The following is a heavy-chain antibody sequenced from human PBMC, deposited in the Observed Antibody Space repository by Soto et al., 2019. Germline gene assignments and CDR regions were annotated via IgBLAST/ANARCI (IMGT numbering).Heavy chain of an antibody. CDR2: INHSGST. Sequence: SETLSLTCAVYGGSGGSFSGYYWSWIRQPPGKGLEWIGEINHSGSTNYNPSLKSRVTISVDTSKNQFSLKLSSVTAADTAVYYCARAATIAAPGTIGGDKIGYWGQGTLVTVSS. CDR1: GGSGGSFSGYY. D-gene: IGHD6-13*01. J-gene: IGHJ4*02. V-gene: IGHV4-34*01. CDR3: ARAATIAAPGTIGGDKIGY.